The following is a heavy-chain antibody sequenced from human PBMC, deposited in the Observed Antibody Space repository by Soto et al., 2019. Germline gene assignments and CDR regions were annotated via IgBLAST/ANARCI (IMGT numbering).Heavy chain of an antibody. CDR1: GFTFSSYG. D-gene: IGHD6-13*01. CDR3: ARGGGIAAAIAYYYYGMDV. V-gene: IGHV3-33*01. J-gene: IGHJ6*01. Sequence: QVQLVESGGGVVQPGRSLRLSCAASGFTFSSYGMHWVRQAPGKGLEWVAVIWYDGSNKYYADSVKGRFTISRDNSKNTLYLQMNSLRAEDTAVYYCARGGGIAAAIAYYYYGMDVW. CDR2: IWYDGSNK.